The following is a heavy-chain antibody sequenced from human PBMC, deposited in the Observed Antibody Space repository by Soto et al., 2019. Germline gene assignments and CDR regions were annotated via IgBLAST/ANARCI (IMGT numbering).Heavy chain of an antibody. CDR2: ILPVSAPP. CDR3: ATDSNYDVSNSF. Sequence: SVKVSCKASGGTLNNYAINWVRQAPGQGLEWMGGILPVSAPPDYAQKFQGRVSITADHSTSTVYMELSRLKSDDTAVYLCATDSNYDVSNSFWGQGTLVTVSS. J-gene: IGHJ4*02. V-gene: IGHV1-69*13. D-gene: IGHD3-3*01. CDR1: GGTLNNYA.